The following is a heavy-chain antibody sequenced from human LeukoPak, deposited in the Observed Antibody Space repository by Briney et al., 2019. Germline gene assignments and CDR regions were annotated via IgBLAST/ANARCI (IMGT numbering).Heavy chain of an antibody. CDR1: GFTFSDYY. J-gene: IGHJ4*02. V-gene: IGHV3-11*05. CDR3: AREYGYISSWSSDY. D-gene: IGHD6-13*01. CDR2: ISSTSIYT. Sequence: GGSLRLSCAASGFTFSDYYMSWIRQAPGKGLEWVSDISSTSIYTNYADSVKGRFTISRDNAKNSLYLQMNSLRAEDTAVYYCAREYGYISSWSSDYWGQGTLVTVSS.